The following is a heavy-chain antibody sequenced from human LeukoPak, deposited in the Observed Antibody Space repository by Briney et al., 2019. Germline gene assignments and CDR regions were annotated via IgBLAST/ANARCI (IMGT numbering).Heavy chain of an antibody. V-gene: IGHV1-2*02. D-gene: IGHD2/OR15-2a*01. CDR1: GYTFTGYY. CDR3: ARLSEEGLSAFDI. Sequence: ASVKLSCTASGYTFTGYYMHWVRQAPGQGLEWMGWINPDSGGTNHAQKFQGRVTMNRDTSIRTVYMELARLTSDDTAVYYCARLSEEGLSAFDIWGQGTMVTVSS. J-gene: IGHJ3*02. CDR2: INPDSGGT.